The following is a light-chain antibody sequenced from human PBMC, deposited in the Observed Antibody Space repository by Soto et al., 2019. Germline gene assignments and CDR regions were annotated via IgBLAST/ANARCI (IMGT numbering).Light chain of an antibody. V-gene: IGKV1-5*03. J-gene: IGKJ2*01. Sequence: DIQMTQSPSTLSASVGDRVTITCRASQSISSWLAWYQQKPGKAPKLLIYKASILERGVPSRFSGSGSVTEFTLTISSLQPDDFATYYCQQYNSYSLYTFGQGTKLEIK. CDR3: QQYNSYSLYT. CDR1: QSISSW. CDR2: KAS.